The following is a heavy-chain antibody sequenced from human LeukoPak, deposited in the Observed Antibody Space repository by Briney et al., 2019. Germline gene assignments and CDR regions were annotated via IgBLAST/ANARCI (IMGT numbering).Heavy chain of an antibody. V-gene: IGHV3-15*01. CDR2: IKSKTDGGTT. D-gene: IGHD3-3*01. CDR3: TTDLPVLRFSEFDY. J-gene: IGHJ4*02. Sequence: PGGSLRLSCAASGLTFSNGWMSWVRQAPGKGLEWVGRIKSKTDGGTTDNAAPVKGRFTISRDDSKNTLYLQMNSLKTEDTAVYYCTTDLPVLRFSEFDYWGQGTLVTVSS. CDR1: GLTFSNGW.